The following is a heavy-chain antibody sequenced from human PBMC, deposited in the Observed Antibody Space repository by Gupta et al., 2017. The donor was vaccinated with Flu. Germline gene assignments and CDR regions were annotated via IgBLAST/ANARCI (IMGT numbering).Heavy chain of an antibody. CDR2: IETAGDT. J-gene: IGHJ6*02. V-gene: IGHV3-13*01. CDR3: VRGKALWEFPNYYGMDV. D-gene: IGHD3-16*01. CDR1: GFMFSTYD. Sequence: EVQLVESGGGLVQPGGSLRLSCAASGFMFSTYDMHWVRQATGKGLEWVSAIETAGDTYYPGSVKGRFIISRENAKSSLYLQMNSLRVGDTAVYYCVRGKALWEFPNYYGMDVWGQGTTVTVSS.